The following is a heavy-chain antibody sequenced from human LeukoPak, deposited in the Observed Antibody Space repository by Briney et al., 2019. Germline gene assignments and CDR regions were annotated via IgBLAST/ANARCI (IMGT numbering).Heavy chain of an antibody. CDR3: ARDMSSRSWHAFDY. CDR1: GFTFSDYS. D-gene: IGHD6-13*01. Sequence: GGSLRLSCAASGFTFSDYSMDWVRQAPGKGLEWVSYITSSNSNIQYADSVKGRFTISKDNAENSLYLQMNNLRAEDTAVYYCARDMSSRSWHAFDYWGQGILVTVSS. CDR2: ITSSNSNI. J-gene: IGHJ4*02. V-gene: IGHV3-48*01.